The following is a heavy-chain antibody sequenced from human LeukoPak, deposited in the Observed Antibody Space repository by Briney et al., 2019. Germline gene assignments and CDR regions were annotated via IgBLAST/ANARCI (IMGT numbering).Heavy chain of an antibody. Sequence: SETLSLTCTVSGGSISSDYWSWLRQPPGKGLEWIGYIYYSGRSYYNPSLKSRITISVDTSKNQFSLRLSSVTATDTAVYYCARGRTFDNWGQGTLVTVSS. CDR2: IYYSGRS. CDR3: ARGRTFDN. V-gene: IGHV4-59*01. CDR1: GGSISSDY. J-gene: IGHJ4*02.